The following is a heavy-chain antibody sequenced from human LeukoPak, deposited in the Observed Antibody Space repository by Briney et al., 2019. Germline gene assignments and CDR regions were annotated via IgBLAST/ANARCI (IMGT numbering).Heavy chain of an antibody. J-gene: IGHJ4*02. D-gene: IGHD6-13*01. Sequence: GGPVRLPCAASGFTFSSYAMIWVRQAPGKGLEGVSAISGSGGSTYYADSVKGRFTISRDNPKNTLYLQMNSLGAEDTAVYYCAKRLGSSRSMIDYWGQGTLVTVSS. CDR3: AKRLGSSRSMIDY. CDR2: ISGSGGST. V-gene: IGHV3-23*01. CDR1: GFTFSSYA.